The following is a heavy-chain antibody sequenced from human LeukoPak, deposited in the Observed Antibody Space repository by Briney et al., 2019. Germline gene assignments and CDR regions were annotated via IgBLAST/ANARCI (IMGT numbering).Heavy chain of an antibody. CDR3: ATAIVVVVASTAAFDI. D-gene: IGHD2-15*01. Sequence: SVKVSCKASGGTFSSYAISWVRQAPGQGLEWMGGIIPIFGTANYAQKFRGRVTITAHKSTRTAYMELSSLRSEDTAVYYCATAIVVVVASTAAFDIWGQGTMVTVSS. CDR1: GGTFSSYA. J-gene: IGHJ3*02. CDR2: IIPIFGTA. V-gene: IGHV1-69*06.